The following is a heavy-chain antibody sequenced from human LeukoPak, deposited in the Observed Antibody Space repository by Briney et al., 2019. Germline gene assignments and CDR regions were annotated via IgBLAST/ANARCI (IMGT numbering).Heavy chain of an antibody. Sequence: GGSLRLSCAASGFSFSNYGMHWVRQGPGKGLEWVAVISYDGSNKYYGGSVKGRSTISRDNSENTVYLQINSLRAEDTAIYYCARGASGYETRDAFDVWGQGTMVTVSS. D-gene: IGHD5-12*01. J-gene: IGHJ3*01. CDR3: ARGASGYETRDAFDV. CDR1: GFSFSNYG. V-gene: IGHV3-30*03. CDR2: ISYDGSNK.